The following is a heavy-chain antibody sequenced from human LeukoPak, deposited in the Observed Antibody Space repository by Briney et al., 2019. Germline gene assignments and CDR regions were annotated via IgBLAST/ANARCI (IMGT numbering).Heavy chain of an antibody. J-gene: IGHJ4*02. CDR2: ISSSGSTI. V-gene: IGHV3-48*03. Sequence: GGSLRLSCAASGFTFSSYEMNWVRQAPGKGLEWVSYISSSGSTIYYADSVKGRFTISRDNAKNSLYLQMNSLRAENTAVYYCARDSLYYYDSSGYQEGYYFDYWGQGTLVTVSS. CDR1: GFTFSSYE. D-gene: IGHD3-22*01. CDR3: ARDSLYYYDSSGYQEGYYFDY.